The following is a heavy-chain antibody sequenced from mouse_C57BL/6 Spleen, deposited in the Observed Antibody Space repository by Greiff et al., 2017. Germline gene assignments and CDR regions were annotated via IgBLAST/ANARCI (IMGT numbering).Heavy chain of an antibody. V-gene: IGHV1-55*01. CDR1: GYTFTSYW. CDR2: IYPGSGST. CDR3: ARRGYYGSSYGYYAMDY. D-gene: IGHD1-1*01. Sequence: HLQNPFSYLFNPGASFKMSCKASGYTFTSYWITWVKQRPGQGLEWIGDIYPGSGSTNYNEKFKSKATLTVDTSSSTAYMQLSSLTSEDSAVYYCARRGYYGSSYGYYAMDYWGQGTSVTVSS. J-gene: IGHJ4*01.